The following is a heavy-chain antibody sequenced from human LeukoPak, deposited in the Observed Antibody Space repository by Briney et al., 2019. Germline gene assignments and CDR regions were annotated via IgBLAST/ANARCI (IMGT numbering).Heavy chain of an antibody. J-gene: IGHJ4*02. Sequence: PSETLSLTCTVSGDSISSGDYYWTWIRQPPGKGLEWIGYIYFTGTTYYNPSLKSRVTISVDTSKNQFSLKLSSVTAADTAVYYCARHEELLRNFDYWGQGTLVTVSS. V-gene: IGHV4-30-4*01. D-gene: IGHD1-26*01. CDR2: IYFTGTT. CDR3: ARHEELLRNFDY. CDR1: GDSISSGDYY.